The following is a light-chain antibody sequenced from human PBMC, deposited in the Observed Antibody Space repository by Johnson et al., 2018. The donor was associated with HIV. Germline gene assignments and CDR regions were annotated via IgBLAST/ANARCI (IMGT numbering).Light chain of an antibody. V-gene: IGLV1-51*02. J-gene: IGLJ1*01. CDR3: GTWDSSLSAEV. CDR2: ENN. Sequence: QSVLTQPPSVSAAPGQDVIISCSGSTSNVGNNFVSWYQHFPGRAPKLLIYENNKRPSGIPDRFSGSKSGTSATLGITGLQTGDEADYYCGTWDSSLSAEVFGTGTKVTVL. CDR1: TSNVGNNF.